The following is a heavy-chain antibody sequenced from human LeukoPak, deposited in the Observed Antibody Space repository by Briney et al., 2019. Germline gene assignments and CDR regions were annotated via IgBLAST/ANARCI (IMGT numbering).Heavy chain of an antibody. CDR1: GGTFSSYA. V-gene: IGHV1-2*02. CDR2: INPNSGGT. D-gene: IGHD6-19*01. Sequence: ASVKVSCKASGGTFSSYAISWVRQAPGQGLEWMGWINPNSGGTNYAQKFQGRVTMTRDTSISTAYMELSRLRSDDTAVYYCVAAVAVSFDYWGQGTLVTVSS. J-gene: IGHJ4*02. CDR3: VAAVAVSFDY.